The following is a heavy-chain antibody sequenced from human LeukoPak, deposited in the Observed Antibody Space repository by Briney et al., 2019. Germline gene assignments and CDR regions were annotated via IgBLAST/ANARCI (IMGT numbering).Heavy chain of an antibody. V-gene: IGHV4-39*01. J-gene: IGHJ4*02. Sequence: SETLSRTWTVPGGSISSSSYYSGWIRQPPGKGLEWIGSIYYSGSTDYNPSLKSRVTISVDTSKNQFSLKLTSVTAADTAVYYCERHVKYYDYVWGGYRPDYRDYWGQGTLVTVSS. CDR3: ERHVKYYDYVWGGYRPDYRDY. CDR2: IYYSGST. CDR1: GGSISSSSYY. D-gene: IGHD3-16*02.